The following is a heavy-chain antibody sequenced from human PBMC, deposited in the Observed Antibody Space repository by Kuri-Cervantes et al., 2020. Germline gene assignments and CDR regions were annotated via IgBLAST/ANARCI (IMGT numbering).Heavy chain of an antibody. J-gene: IGHJ5*02. CDR3: ASGAYGSRSSNWFDP. V-gene: IGHV4-4*07. Sequence: SETLSLTCTVSGGSISSYYWSWIRQPAGKGLEWIGRIYISGSVYSSGSTDYSPSLTSRVTISIDKSKNQFSLKLNSVTAEDTAVYFCASGAYGSRSSNWFDPWGRGTLVTVSS. CDR2: IYISGSVYSSGST. D-gene: IGHD3-10*01. CDR1: GGSISSYY.